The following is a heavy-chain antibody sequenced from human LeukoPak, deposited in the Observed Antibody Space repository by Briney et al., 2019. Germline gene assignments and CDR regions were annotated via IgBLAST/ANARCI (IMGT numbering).Heavy chain of an antibody. CDR2: INPSGGST. CDR3: ARERITMVRGRAYYYGMDV. CDR1: GYTFTSYY. V-gene: IGHV1-46*01. J-gene: IGHJ6*02. Sequence: ASVKVSCKASGYTFTSYYMHWVRQAPGQGLEWMGIINPSGGSTSYAQKFQGRVTMTRDTSTSTAYMELRSLRSDDTAVYYCARERITMVRGRAYYYGMDVWGQGTTVTVSS. D-gene: IGHD3-10*01.